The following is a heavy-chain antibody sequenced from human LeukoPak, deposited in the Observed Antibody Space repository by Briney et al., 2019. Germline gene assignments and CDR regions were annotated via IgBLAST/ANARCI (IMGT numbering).Heavy chain of an antibody. CDR1: GFTFSSYA. Sequence: PGGSLRLSCAASGFTFSSYAMSWVRQAPGKGLEWIGEINHSGSTNYNPSLKSRVTISVDTSKNQFSLKLSSVTAADTAVYYCARVRIYCSSTSCYTTTRAEYFQHWGQGTLVTVSS. CDR2: INHSGST. J-gene: IGHJ1*01. V-gene: IGHV4-34*01. CDR3: ARVRIYCSSTSCYTTTRAEYFQH. D-gene: IGHD2-2*02.